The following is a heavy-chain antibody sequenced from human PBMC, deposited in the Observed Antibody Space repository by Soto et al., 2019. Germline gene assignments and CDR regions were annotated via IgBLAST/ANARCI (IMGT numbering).Heavy chain of an antibody. V-gene: IGHV1-18*01. Sequence: QVQLVQSGAEVKKPGASVKVSCKASGYTFSNYGISWVRQAPGQGLEWMGWISAYNGNTKYAQKLQGRVTRTTDTSTSTASMALRSLRSDDTAVYYCARDSPPVDYWGQGTLVTVSS. CDR1: GYTFSNYG. CDR2: ISAYNGNT. CDR3: ARDSPPVDY. J-gene: IGHJ4*02.